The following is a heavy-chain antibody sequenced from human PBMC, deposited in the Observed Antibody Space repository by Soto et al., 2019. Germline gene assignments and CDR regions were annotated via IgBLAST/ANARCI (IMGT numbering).Heavy chain of an antibody. V-gene: IGHV3-30*18. J-gene: IGHJ1*01. Sequence: QVQLAESGGGVVQPGRSLRLSCAASGFTFSTYGMHWVRQAPGKGLEWVAFISYAGSNKDYADSVKGRFTISRDNSKNTLYLQMNSLRAEYTAVFYWANDLGLNNIGWRAAYFQHWGQGTLVTVSS. D-gene: IGHD6-19*01. CDR3: ANDLGLNNIGWRAAYFQH. CDR1: GFTFSTYG. CDR2: ISYAGSNK.